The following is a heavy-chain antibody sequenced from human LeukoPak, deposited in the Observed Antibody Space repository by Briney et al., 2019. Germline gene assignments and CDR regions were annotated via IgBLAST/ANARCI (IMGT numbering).Heavy chain of an antibody. Sequence: GESLKISCKGSGYSFTSYWIGWVRKMPGKGLEWVGIIYPGDSDTRYSPSFQGQFTISADRSISTAYLQWTSLRASDTAMYYCASGYSSSWLAFDYWGQGTLVTVSS. V-gene: IGHV5-51*01. CDR3: ASGYSSSWLAFDY. D-gene: IGHD6-13*01. J-gene: IGHJ4*02. CDR2: IYPGDSDT. CDR1: GYSFTSYW.